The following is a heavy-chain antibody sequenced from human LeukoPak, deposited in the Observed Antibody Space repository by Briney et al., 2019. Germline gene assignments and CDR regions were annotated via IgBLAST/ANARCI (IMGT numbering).Heavy chain of an antibody. V-gene: IGHV3-23*01. CDR1: GFSTYA. CDR2: ISGSGGST. CDR3: ARQLGYCSDGSCYFDF. D-gene: IGHD2-15*01. J-gene: IGHJ4*02. Sequence: GVSLRLSCAASGFSTYAMSWVRQAPGEGLPWVSAISGSGGSTFYADSVKGRFTISRDNSKNTLYLQINSLRAEDTAVYYCARQLGYCSDGSCYFDFWGPGTLVTVSS.